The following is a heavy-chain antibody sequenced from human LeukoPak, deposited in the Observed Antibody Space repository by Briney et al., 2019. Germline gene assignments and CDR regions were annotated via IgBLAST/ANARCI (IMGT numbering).Heavy chain of an antibody. Sequence: ADTLSLTCSVSCGSISSYYWSWIRQPPAKGRAWIGYIYYSGSTNYNPSLKSRVTISVDTSKNQFSLKLSSVTAADTAVYYCARHRLELRDSGSLFDYWGQGTLVTVSS. CDR2: IYYSGST. CDR3: ARHRLELRDSGSLFDY. D-gene: IGHD1-7*01. V-gene: IGHV4-59*08. J-gene: IGHJ4*02. CDR1: CGSISSYY.